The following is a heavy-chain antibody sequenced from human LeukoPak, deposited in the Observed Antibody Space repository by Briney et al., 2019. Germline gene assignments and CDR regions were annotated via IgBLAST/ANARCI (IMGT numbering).Heavy chain of an antibody. D-gene: IGHD6-19*01. V-gene: IGHV3-7*01. Sequence: GGSLRLSCAASGFIFSSYNMNWVRQAPGEGLEWVANMKEDGSEEYYVDSVKGRFTISRDNAKSSLYLQMNSLRVEDTAVYYCARQVAGVNDYWGQGTLVTVSS. CDR1: GFIFSSYN. CDR3: ARQVAGVNDY. CDR2: MKEDGSEE. J-gene: IGHJ4*02.